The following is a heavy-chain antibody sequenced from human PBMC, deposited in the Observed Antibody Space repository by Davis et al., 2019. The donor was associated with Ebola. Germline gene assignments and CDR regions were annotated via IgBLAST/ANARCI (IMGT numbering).Heavy chain of an antibody. CDR1: GFSLSNARMG. D-gene: IGHD5-18*01. CDR2: IFSNDEK. Sequence: SGPTLVKPTETLTLTCTVSGFSLSNARMGVSWIRQPPGKALEWLAHIFSNDEKSYSTSLKSRLTISKDTSKSQVVLTMTNMDPVDTATYYCAHGYSYGQDAFDIWGQGTMVTVSS. J-gene: IGHJ3*02. V-gene: IGHV2-26*01. CDR3: AHGYSYGQDAFDI.